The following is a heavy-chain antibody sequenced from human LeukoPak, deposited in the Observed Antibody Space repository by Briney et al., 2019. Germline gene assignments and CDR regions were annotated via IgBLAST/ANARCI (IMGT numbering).Heavy chain of an antibody. CDR2: IYPGDSDT. CDR3: ARIGYCSSTSCYIYYYMDV. Sequence: GGSLKISCKGSGYSFTSYWIGWVRQMPGKGLEWMGIIYPGDSDTRYSPSFQGQVTISADKSISTAYLQWSSLKASDTAMYYCARIGYCSSTSCYIYYYMDVWGKGTTVTVSS. V-gene: IGHV5-51*01. CDR1: GYSFTSYW. D-gene: IGHD2-2*02. J-gene: IGHJ6*03.